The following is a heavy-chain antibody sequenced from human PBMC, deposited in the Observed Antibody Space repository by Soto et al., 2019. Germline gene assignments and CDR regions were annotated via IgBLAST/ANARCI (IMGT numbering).Heavy chain of an antibody. CDR3: HRGRKKSFYYGMDV. CDR1: GGSIKSDYY. J-gene: IGHJ6*02. V-gene: IGHV4-30-4*02. Sequence: SETLSLTCTVSGGSIKSDYYWAWVRQPPGGGLEWMGYKYYSGATDSDPSLEARVSFSVDTSKNQFFLNLTSVTVADTAVYFCHRGRKKSFYYGMDVWGPGIPATVSS. CDR2: KYYSGAT.